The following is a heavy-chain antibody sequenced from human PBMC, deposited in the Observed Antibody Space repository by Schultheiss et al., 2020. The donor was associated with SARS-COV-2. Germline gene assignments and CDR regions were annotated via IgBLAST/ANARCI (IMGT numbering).Heavy chain of an antibody. Sequence: SETLSLTCTVSGGSISSSGYYWGWIRQPPGKGLEWIGYIYYSGSTYYNPSLKSRVTISVDTSKNQFSLKLSSVTAADTAVYYCARTIRITIFGVVQYFDYWGQGTLVTVSS. V-gene: IGHV4-31*03. CDR2: IYYSGST. D-gene: IGHD3-3*01. J-gene: IGHJ4*02. CDR1: GGSISSSGYY. CDR3: ARTIRITIFGVVQYFDY.